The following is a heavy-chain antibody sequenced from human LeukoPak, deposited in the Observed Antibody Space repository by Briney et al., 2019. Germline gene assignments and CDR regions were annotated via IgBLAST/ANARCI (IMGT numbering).Heavy chain of an antibody. Sequence: GGSLRLSCAASGFTFSSYGMHWVRQAPGRGLEWVAFIRYDGSIKYYADSVKGRFTISRDNSKNTLYLQMNSLRVEDTAVYYCARESRGYDILTGKYHRGYYSYYMDVWGKGTTVIVSS. V-gene: IGHV3-30*02. CDR2: IRYDGSIK. J-gene: IGHJ6*03. CDR1: GFTFSSYG. CDR3: ARESRGYDILTGKYHRGYYSYYMDV. D-gene: IGHD3-9*01.